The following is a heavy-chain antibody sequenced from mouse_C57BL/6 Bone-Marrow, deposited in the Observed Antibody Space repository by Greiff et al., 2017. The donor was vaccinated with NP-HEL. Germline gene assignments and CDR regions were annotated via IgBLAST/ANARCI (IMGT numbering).Heavy chain of an antibody. CDR2: IYPGSGST. D-gene: IGHD2-3*01. Sequence: QVQLQQPGAELVKPGASVKMSCKASGYTFTSYWITWVKQRPGQGLEWIGDIYPGSGSTNYNEKFKSKATLTVDTSASTAYMQLSSLTSEDSAFYYCARYDGYYGRVGYWDQGTTLTVSS. CDR1: GYTFTSYW. CDR3: ARYDGYYGRVGY. J-gene: IGHJ2*01. V-gene: IGHV1-55*01.